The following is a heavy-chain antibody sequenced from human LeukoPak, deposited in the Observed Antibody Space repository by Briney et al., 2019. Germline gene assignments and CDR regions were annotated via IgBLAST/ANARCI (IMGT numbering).Heavy chain of an antibody. D-gene: IGHD1-1*01. J-gene: IGHJ5*02. V-gene: IGHV3-9*01. CDR2: ISWNSGSI. CDR1: GFTFDDYA. Sequence: PGRSLRLSCAASGFTFDDYAMHWVRQAPGKGLEWVSGISWNSGSIGYADSVKGRFTISRDNAKNSLYPQMNSLRAEDTALYYCAKGPGGTTSLALFGPWGQGTLVTVSS. CDR3: AKGPGGTTSLALFGP.